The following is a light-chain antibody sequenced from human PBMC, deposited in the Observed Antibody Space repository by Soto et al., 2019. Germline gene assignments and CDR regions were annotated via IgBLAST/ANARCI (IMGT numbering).Light chain of an antibody. V-gene: IGKV1-39*01. J-gene: IGKJ1*01. Sequence: DIQMTQSPSTLSAGVGDRVTITCRASQRISTYLNWYQQKPGKAPTLLIYAASSLQSGVPSRFSGGGSGTDFTLTINPLHTEDFATYFCQQCYSSPRTFGQGTKVEIK. CDR3: QQCYSSPRT. CDR2: AAS. CDR1: QRISTY.